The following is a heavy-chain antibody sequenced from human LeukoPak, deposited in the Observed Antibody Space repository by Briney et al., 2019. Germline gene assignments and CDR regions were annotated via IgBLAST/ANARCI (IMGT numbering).Heavy chain of an antibody. V-gene: IGHV4-59*08. CDR2: IYFSGST. J-gene: IGHJ6*02. Sequence: PSETLSLTCTVSGGSISSYYWSWIRQSPGKGLEWIGYIYFSGSTNYNPSLKSRVTISVDTSKNQFSLKVSTVTAADPAVYYCARQGLQGSYYYYGFDVWGQGTTVTVSS. CDR3: ARQGLQGSYYYYGFDV. CDR1: GGSISSYY. D-gene: IGHD3-16*01.